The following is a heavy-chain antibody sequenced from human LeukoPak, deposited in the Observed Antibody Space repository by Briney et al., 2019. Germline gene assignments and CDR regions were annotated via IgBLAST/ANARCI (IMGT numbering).Heavy chain of an antibody. D-gene: IGHD2-2*01. CDR3: ARVSRLDCSSTSCSYFDY. CDR1: GYTFTSYA. Sequence: ASAKVSCKASGYTFTSYAMHWVRQAPGQRLEWMGWINAGNGNTKYSQKFQGRVTITRDTSASTAYMELSSLRSEDTAVYYCARVSRLDCSSTSCSYFDYWGQGTLVTVSS. CDR2: INAGNGNT. V-gene: IGHV1-3*01. J-gene: IGHJ4*02.